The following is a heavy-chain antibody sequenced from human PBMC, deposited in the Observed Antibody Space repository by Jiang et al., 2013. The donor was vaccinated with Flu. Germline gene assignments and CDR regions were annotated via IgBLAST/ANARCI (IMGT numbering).Heavy chain of an antibody. Sequence: LLKPSETLSLTCAVYGGSFSGYYWSWIRQPPGKGLEWIGEINHSGSTNYNPSLKSRVTISVDTSKNQFSLKLSSVTAADTAVYYCARMSPMIVVVTAKYYFDYWGQGTLVTVSS. CDR1: GGSFSGYY. V-gene: IGHV4-34*01. D-gene: IGHD3-22*01. CDR2: INHSGST. J-gene: IGHJ4*02. CDR3: ARMSPMIVVVTAKYYFDY.